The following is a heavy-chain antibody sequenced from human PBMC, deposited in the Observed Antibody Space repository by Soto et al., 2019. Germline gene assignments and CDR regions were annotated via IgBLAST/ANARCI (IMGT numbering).Heavy chain of an antibody. CDR1: GFILRNYW. Sequence: PGGSLRLSCADSGFILRNYWMSWVRQAPGMGLQWVASIKEDGSEKYYVDPVKGRFTISRENAKNSLYLQMNSLRAEDTAVYYCARYRSLDHWGQGILVTVSS. V-gene: IGHV3-7*01. CDR3: ARYRSLDH. D-gene: IGHD3-16*02. J-gene: IGHJ5*02. CDR2: IKEDGSEK.